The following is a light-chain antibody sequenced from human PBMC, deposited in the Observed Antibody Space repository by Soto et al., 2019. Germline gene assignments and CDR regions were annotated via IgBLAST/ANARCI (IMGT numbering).Light chain of an antibody. Sequence: SYELTQPPSVSAAPGRTASINCEANGIGSKSVHWYQQKPGQAPVVVISDDSDRPSGIPERFSASNSGNTATLTISRVEAGDEADYYGQVWNSRTDHVVFGGGTKLTVL. CDR1: GIGSKS. CDR2: DDS. V-gene: IGLV3-21*02. CDR3: QVWNSRTDHVV. J-gene: IGLJ2*01.